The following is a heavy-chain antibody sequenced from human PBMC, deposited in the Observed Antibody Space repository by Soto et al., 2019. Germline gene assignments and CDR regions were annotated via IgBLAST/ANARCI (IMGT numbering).Heavy chain of an antibody. V-gene: IGHV3-30*03. CDR3: AIRGGFDY. CDR1: GFTFSSYG. J-gene: IGHJ4*02. D-gene: IGHD3-10*01. CDR2: ISYDGSNK. Sequence: PGGSLRLSCAASGFTFSSYGMHWVRQAPGKGLEWVAVISYDGSNKYYADSVKGRFTISRDNSKNTLYLQMNSLRAEDTAVYYCAIRGGFDYWGQGTLVTVSS.